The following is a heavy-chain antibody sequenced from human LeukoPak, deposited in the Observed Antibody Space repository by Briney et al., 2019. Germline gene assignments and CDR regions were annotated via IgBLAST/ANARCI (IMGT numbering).Heavy chain of an antibody. V-gene: IGHV1-46*01. CDR1: GYTFLIYY. Sequence: GSVKVSCKASGYTFLIYYIHWLRQAPGQGLEWMGTVNPSGGSTNYAQKFQGRITMTRDTSTSTVYMEMSSLRSEDTAVYYCARGKTMGDYWGQGTLVTVSS. CDR2: VNPSGGST. CDR3: ARGKTMGDY. J-gene: IGHJ4*02. D-gene: IGHD4/OR15-4a*01.